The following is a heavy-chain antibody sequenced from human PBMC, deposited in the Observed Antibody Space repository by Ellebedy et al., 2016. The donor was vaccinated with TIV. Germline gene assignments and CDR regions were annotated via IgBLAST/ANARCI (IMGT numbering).Heavy chain of an antibody. V-gene: IGHV3-33*06. D-gene: IGHD1-1*01. CDR2: IWYDGSNK. CDR3: AKGWNELDD. Sequence: GESLKISCTASGFSISNFAMTWVRQAPGRGLEWVAVIWYDGSNKYHADSVKGRFTISRDNSKNTLYLQMNSLRAEDTAVYYCAKGWNELDDWGQGTLVSVSS. J-gene: IGHJ4*02. CDR1: GFSISNFA.